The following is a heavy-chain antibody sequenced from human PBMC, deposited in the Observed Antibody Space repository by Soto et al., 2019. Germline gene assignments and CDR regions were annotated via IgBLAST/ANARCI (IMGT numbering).Heavy chain of an antibody. CDR3: VSDRGYGHASVPYS. Sequence: QAQLVESGGGVVQPGRSLRLSCAASGFAFSSYGMHWVRQAPGTGLEWVAVISYDGSLQHYVDSVKGRFTISRDNSKNMVLLQISSLRAEDTAVYYCVSDRGYGHASVPYSWGQGTLVSVSS. CDR1: GFAFSSYG. CDR2: ISYDGSLQ. V-gene: IGHV3-30*03. D-gene: IGHD5-18*01. J-gene: IGHJ4*02.